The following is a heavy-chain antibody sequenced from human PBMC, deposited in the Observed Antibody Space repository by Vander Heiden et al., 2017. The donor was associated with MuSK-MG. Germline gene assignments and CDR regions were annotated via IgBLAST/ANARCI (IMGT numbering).Heavy chain of an antibody. D-gene: IGHD2-15*01. Sequence: QVQLVQSGAEVKKPGASVKVSCKASGYTFTSYAMHWVRQAPGQRLEWMGWSNAGNGNTKYSQKFQGRVTITRDTSASTAYMELSSLRSEDTAVYYCARDRGSPLRGDAFDIWGQGTMVTVSS. CDR1: GYTFTSYA. CDR3: ARDRGSPLRGDAFDI. J-gene: IGHJ3*02. V-gene: IGHV1-3*01. CDR2: SNAGNGNT.